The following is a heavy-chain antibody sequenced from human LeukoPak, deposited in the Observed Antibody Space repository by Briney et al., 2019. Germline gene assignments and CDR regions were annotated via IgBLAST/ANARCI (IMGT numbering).Heavy chain of an antibody. CDR1: GYTFPDFY. CDR3: ARVELSSSGSYYFDY. Sequence: ASVKVSCKTSGYTFPDFYLHWLRQSPGQGLEWMGRINPNSGVTNSAQKFQDRVTMTRDTSIYTAYMELNSLRSDDTAVYYCARVELSSSGSYYFDYWGQGTLVTVSS. CDR2: INPNSGVT. D-gene: IGHD1-1*01. J-gene: IGHJ4*02. V-gene: IGHV1-2*06.